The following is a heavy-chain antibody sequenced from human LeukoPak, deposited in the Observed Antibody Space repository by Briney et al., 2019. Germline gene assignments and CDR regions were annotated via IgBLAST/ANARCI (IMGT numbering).Heavy chain of an antibody. Sequence: SETLSLTCAVYGGSFSGYYWSWIRQPPGKGLEWIGEINHSGSTYYNPSLKSRVTISVDTSKNQFSLKLSSVTAADTAVYYCARVVVAAEGGGYFDYWGQGTLVTVSS. V-gene: IGHV4-34*01. CDR2: INHSGST. J-gene: IGHJ4*02. D-gene: IGHD2-15*01. CDR1: GGSFSGYY. CDR3: ARVVVAAEGGGYFDY.